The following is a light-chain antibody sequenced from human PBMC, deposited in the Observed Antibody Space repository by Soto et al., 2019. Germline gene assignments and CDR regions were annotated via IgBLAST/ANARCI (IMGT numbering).Light chain of an antibody. CDR2: EVS. CDR3: SSYTGSNTYG. CDR1: SSDVGSYNR. J-gene: IGLJ1*01. Sequence: QCALTQPPSVSGSPVPSVAISCTGTSSDVGSYNRVSWYQQPPGTAPKVMIYEVSNRPSGVPDRFAGSKSGNTASLTISGLQGDDVADYYCSSYTGSNTYGFGSWSNVTVL. V-gene: IGLV2-18*02.